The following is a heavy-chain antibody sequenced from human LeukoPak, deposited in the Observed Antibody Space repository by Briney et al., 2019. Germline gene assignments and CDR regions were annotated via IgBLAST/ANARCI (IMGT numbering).Heavy chain of an antibody. V-gene: IGHV4-4*07. CDR1: GGSISSYD. J-gene: IGHJ4*02. CDR3: AREGDCSGGSCYSGPFDY. D-gene: IGHD2-15*01. Sequence: SESLSLTSTVSGGSISSYDWSWIRQPAGKGLEWIGQIYATGSTNYNPSLKSRVTMSVDASKNQFSLELTSVTAADTAVYYCAREGDCSGGSCYSGPFDYWGQGTLVTVSS. CDR2: IYATGST.